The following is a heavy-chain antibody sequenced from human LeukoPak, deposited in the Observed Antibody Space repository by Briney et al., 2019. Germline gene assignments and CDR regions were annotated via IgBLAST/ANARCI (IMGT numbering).Heavy chain of an antibody. Sequence: ASVKVSCKASGYTFTSYDINWVRQATGQGLEWMGWMNPNSGNTGCAQKFQGRVTMTRNTSISTAYMELSSLRSEDTAVYYCARGFTGYDYVAFDIWGQGTMVTVSS. CDR1: GYTFTSYD. J-gene: IGHJ3*02. CDR2: MNPNSGNT. CDR3: ARGFTGYDYVAFDI. D-gene: IGHD3-16*01. V-gene: IGHV1-8*01.